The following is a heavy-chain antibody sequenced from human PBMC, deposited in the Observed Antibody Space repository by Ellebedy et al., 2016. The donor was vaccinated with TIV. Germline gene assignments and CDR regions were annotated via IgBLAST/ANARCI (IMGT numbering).Heavy chain of an antibody. V-gene: IGHV3-23*01. D-gene: IGHD1-14*01. J-gene: IGHJ4*02. CDR1: GFTFSNSA. Sequence: GESLKISCSASGFTFSNSAMGWVRQAPGQGPEWVACISADGETTNYANSVKGRFTISRDNARNSLYRQMNSLRGEDTAVYYCARTGNDYWGQGTLVTVSS. CDR2: ISADGETT. CDR3: ARTGNDY.